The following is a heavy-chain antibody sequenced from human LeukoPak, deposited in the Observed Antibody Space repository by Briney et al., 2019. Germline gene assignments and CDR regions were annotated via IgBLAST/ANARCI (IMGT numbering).Heavy chain of an antibody. Sequence: SETLSLTCAVYGGSFSGYYWSRIRQPPGKGLEWIGEINHSGSTNYNPSLKSRVTISVDTSKNQFSLKLSSVTAADTAVYYCARGKIADDSSGYYSDYWGQGTLVTVSS. CDR3: ARGKIADDSSGYYSDY. D-gene: IGHD3-22*01. J-gene: IGHJ4*02. CDR2: INHSGST. V-gene: IGHV4-34*01. CDR1: GGSFSGYY.